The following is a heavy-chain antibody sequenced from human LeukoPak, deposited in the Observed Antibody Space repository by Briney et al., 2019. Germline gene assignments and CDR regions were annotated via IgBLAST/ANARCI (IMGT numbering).Heavy chain of an antibody. CDR2: ISSSGNT. CDR1: GGSISSSSYY. J-gene: IGHJ4*02. Sequence: NPSETLSLTCTVSGGSISSSSYYWGWIRQPPGKGLEWIGGISSSGNTYYNPSLKSRITISIDTSKNHFSLKLSSVTAADTAVYYCARLGAGPTYYDFWSGYSSFYFDYWGQGTLVTVSS. V-gene: IGHV4-39*02. D-gene: IGHD3-3*01. CDR3: ARLGAGPTYYDFWSGYSSFYFDY.